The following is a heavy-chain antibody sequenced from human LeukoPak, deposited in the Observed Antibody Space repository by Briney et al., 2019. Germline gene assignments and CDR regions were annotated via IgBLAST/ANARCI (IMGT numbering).Heavy chain of an antibody. D-gene: IGHD6-6*01. CDR2: INNIGSVT. CDR1: GFTVSNKY. Sequence: GGSLRLSCVASGFTVSNKYMSWVRQAPGKGLEWVSYINNIGSVTHYADSVKGRFTISRDNAKNSVYLQMNSLRVEDTAVYYCARDWPYSSSSRPFDYWGQGTLVTVCS. CDR3: ARDWPYSSSSRPFDY. J-gene: IGHJ4*02. V-gene: IGHV3-11*06.